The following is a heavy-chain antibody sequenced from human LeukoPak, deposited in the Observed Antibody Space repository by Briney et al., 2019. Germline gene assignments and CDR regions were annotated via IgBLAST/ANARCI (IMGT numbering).Heavy chain of an antibody. Sequence: GASVKVSCKVSGYTLTELSMHWVRQAPGKGLEWMGGFDPEDGETIYAQKFQGRVTMTEDTSTDTAYMELSSLRSEDTAVYYCATDRFREYCSSTSCWGAFDIWGQGTMVTVSS. CDR1: GYTLTELS. D-gene: IGHD2-2*01. J-gene: IGHJ3*02. CDR2: FDPEDGET. V-gene: IGHV1-24*01. CDR3: ATDRFREYCSSTSCWGAFDI.